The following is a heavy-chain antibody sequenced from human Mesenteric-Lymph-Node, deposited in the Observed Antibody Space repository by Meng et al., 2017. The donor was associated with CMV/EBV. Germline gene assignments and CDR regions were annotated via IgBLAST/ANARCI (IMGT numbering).Heavy chain of an antibody. V-gene: IGHV4-31*02. CDR1: SISSGCYY. Sequence: SISSGCYYWSWIRQHPGKCLEWIGYIYYSGSTYYNPSFKSRVTISVDTSKNQFSLKLSSVTAADTAVYYCARGGDYVWGSYRLGFDYWGQGTLVTVSS. CDR2: IYYSGST. J-gene: IGHJ4*02. CDR3: ARGGDYVWGSYRLGFDY. D-gene: IGHD3-16*02.